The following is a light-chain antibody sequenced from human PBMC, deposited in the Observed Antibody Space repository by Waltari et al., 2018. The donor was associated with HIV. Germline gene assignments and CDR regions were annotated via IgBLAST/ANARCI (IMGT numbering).Light chain of an antibody. CDR2: NVR. CDR3: SSYAGTYIV. J-gene: IGLJ1*01. Sequence: QSALTQPLSVSGSHGQSVTIACTGTSSDVGTYNRVSWYQQSPGKAPKVIIYNVRERPAGVPDRFSGSKSANTASLTISRLQAEDEADYHCSSYAGTYIVFGTGTKVSVL. V-gene: IGLV2-11*01. CDR1: SSDVGTYNR.